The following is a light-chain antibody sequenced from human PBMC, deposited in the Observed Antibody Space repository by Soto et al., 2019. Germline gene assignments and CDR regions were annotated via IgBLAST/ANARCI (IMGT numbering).Light chain of an antibody. CDR3: CSDAGTYTLV. Sequence: AVTEPRSVSGSVALSGTISCTGTSGDVGGSNHVSWYQHHPGQAPKFLIYDVTKRPSGVPDRFSGSKSGNTASLTISGLQAEDEADYCCCSDAGTYTLVFGTGTKATVL. CDR1: SGDVGGSNH. J-gene: IGLJ1*01. CDR2: DVT. V-gene: IGLV2-11*01.